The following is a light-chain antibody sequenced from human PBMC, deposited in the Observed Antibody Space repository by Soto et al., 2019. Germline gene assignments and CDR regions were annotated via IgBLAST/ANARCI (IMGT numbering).Light chain of an antibody. CDR3: SSYAGSNNVV. V-gene: IGLV2-14*01. J-gene: IGLJ2*01. Sequence: QSALTQPASVSGSPGQSITISCSGTSSDVGGYNQVAWYQKHPGRAPKLMIYEVNNRPSGVSNRFSGSKSGNTASLTISGLQAEDEADYYCSSYAGSNNVVFGGGTQLTVL. CDR2: EVN. CDR1: SSDVGGYNQ.